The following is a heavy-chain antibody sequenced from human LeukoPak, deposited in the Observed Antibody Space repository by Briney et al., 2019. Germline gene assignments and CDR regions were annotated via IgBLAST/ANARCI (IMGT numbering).Heavy chain of an antibody. J-gene: IGHJ4*02. V-gene: IGHV3-7*01. D-gene: IGHD1-26*01. CDR2: IKQDGSEK. Sequence: GGSLRLSCAASGFTFSSYWMSWVRQAPGKGLEWVANIKQDGSEKYYVDSVKGRFTISRDNAKNSLYLQMNSLRAEDTAVYYCARVPRLYSRSPDYYFDYWGQGTLVTVSS. CDR3: ARVPRLYSRSPDYYFDY. CDR1: GFTFSSYW.